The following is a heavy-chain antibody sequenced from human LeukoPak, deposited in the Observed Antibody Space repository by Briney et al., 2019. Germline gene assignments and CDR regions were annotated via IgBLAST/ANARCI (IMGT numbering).Heavy chain of an antibody. J-gene: IGHJ6*02. CDR2: IIPIFGTA. V-gene: IGHV1-69*13. CDR3: APLGLGYCSGGSCPTPQYGMDV. CDR1: GGTFISYA. D-gene: IGHD2-15*01. Sequence: GASVKVSCKASGGTFISYAISWVRQAPGQGPEWMGGIIPIFGTANYAQKFQGRVTITADEPTSTAYMELSSLRSEDTAVYYCAPLGLGYCSGGSCPTPQYGMDVWGQGTTVTVSS.